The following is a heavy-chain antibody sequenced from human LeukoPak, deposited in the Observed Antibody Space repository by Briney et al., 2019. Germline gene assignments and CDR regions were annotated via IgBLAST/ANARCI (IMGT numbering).Heavy chain of an antibody. CDR3: ARGGYLPDRDAFDI. V-gene: IGHV4-30-4*01. CDR2: IYYSGST. J-gene: IGHJ3*02. Sequence: PSQTLSLTCTVSGGSISSGDYYWSWIPQPPGKGLEWIGYIYYSGSTYYNPSLKSRVIISVDTSKNQFSLKLSSVTTADTAVYYCARGGYLPDRDAFDIWGQGTMVTVSS. CDR1: GGSISSGDYY. D-gene: IGHD2-2*03.